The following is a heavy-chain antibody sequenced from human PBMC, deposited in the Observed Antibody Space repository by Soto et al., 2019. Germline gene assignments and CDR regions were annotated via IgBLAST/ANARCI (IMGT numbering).Heavy chain of an antibody. CDR1: GFSFTTYV. D-gene: IGHD1-26*01. J-gene: IGHJ3*02. V-gene: IGHV3-30*18. CDR2: ISHDGSYK. CDR3: AKGLLAIVGTTLPRDAFNI. Sequence: LRLSCAASGFSFTTYVMHWVRQAPGKGLEWVAVISHDGSYKYYGDAVKGRFTISRDTSKNAVYLEMNSLRPEDTAVYYCAKGLLAIVGTTLPRDAFNIWGQGTMVT.